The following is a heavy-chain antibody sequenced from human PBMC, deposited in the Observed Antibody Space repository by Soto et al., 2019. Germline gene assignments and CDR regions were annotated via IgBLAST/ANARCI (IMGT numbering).Heavy chain of an antibody. V-gene: IGHV4-59*08. Sequence: PSETLSLTCTVSGGSISSYYWSWIRQPPGKGLEWIGYIYYSGSTNYNPSLKSRVTISVDTSKNQFSLKLSSVTAADTAVYYCASSSNYYGSGSYYKAFWFDPWGQGTLVTVSS. J-gene: IGHJ5*02. CDR3: ASSSNYYGSGSYYKAFWFDP. CDR2: IYYSGST. CDR1: GGSISSYY. D-gene: IGHD3-10*01.